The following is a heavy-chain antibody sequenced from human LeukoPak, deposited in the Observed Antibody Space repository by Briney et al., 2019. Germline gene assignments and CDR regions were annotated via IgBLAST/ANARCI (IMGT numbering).Heavy chain of an antibody. V-gene: IGHV3-53*05. CDR1: GFTVSSNY. CDR2: IYSGGST. J-gene: IGHJ4*02. CDR3: ARDASSGTGDYFDY. Sequence: GGSLRLSCAASGFTVSSNYMSWVRQAPGKGLEWVSVIYSGGSTYYADSVKGRFTISRDNSKNTLYLQMNSLRAEDTAVYYCARDASSGTGDYFDYWGQGTLVTVSS. D-gene: IGHD5-12*01.